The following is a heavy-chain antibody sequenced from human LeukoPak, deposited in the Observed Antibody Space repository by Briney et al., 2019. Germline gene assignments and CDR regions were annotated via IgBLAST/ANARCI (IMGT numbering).Heavy chain of an antibody. V-gene: IGHV1-2*02. J-gene: IGHJ5*02. D-gene: IGHD3/OR15-3a*01. CDR2: INPNSGGT. CDR3: ARGSWDWGFDP. Sequence: ASVKVSCKASGYSFTGYYLHWVRQAPGQGLEWMGWINPNSGGTNYAQSLHGRVTMTRDTSISTAYMELSRLRSDDTAVYYCARGSWDWGFDPWGQGTLVTVSS. CDR1: GYSFTGYY.